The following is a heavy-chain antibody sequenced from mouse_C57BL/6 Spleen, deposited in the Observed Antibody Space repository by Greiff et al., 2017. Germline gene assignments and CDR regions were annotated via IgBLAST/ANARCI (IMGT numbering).Heavy chain of an antibody. V-gene: IGHV1-81*01. J-gene: IGHJ4*01. CDR1: GYTFTSYG. CDR3: SSWAAMDY. D-gene: IGHD4-1*01. Sequence: QVQLQQSGAELARPGASVKLSCKASGYTFTSYGISWVKQRTGKGLEWIGEIYPRSGNPYYNEKFKGKATLTAAKSSSPAYMALPSLTSESSAVYFCSSWAAMDYWGQGTSVTVSS. CDR2: IYPRSGNP.